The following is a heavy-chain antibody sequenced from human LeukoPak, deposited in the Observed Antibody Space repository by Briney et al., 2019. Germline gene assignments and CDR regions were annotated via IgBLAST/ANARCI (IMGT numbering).Heavy chain of an antibody. CDR3: TRRFDS. Sequence: PGGSLRLSCVASGFTLSSYSMNWVRQAPGKGLEWVSYISDTGSTIAYADSVKGRFTMSRDEAKNSLHLQMNSLRDEDTAVYYCTRRFDSWGQGVQVTVSS. CDR1: GFTLSSYS. J-gene: IGHJ4*02. CDR2: ISDTGSTI. V-gene: IGHV3-48*02.